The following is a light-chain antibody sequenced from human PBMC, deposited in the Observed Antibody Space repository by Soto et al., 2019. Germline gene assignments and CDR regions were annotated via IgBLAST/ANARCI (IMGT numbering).Light chain of an antibody. J-gene: IGKJ5*01. CDR2: DAS. Sequence: IQMTQSPSSLSASVGDRVTITCQATQDIRKYLNWYQQKPGKAPKLLIYDASSLETGVPSRFSGSGSGTEFTLTISSLQPEDFAPYYCQQLNSFPFTFGQGTRLEIK. V-gene: IGKV1-33*01. CDR1: QDIRKY. CDR3: QQLNSFPFT.